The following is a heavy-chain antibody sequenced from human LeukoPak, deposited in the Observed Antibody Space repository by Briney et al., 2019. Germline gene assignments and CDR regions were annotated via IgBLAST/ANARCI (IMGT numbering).Heavy chain of an antibody. CDR3: ARGYGVFDL. V-gene: IGHV4-34*01. CDR1: GGPFSGYY. J-gene: IGHJ2*01. D-gene: IGHD4-17*01. Sequence: SETLSLTCAVYGGPFSGYYWSWIRQPPGKGLEWIGEINHSGSTNYNPSLKSRVTISVDTSKNQFSLKLSSVTAADTAVYYCARGYGVFDLWGRGTLVTVSS. CDR2: INHSGST.